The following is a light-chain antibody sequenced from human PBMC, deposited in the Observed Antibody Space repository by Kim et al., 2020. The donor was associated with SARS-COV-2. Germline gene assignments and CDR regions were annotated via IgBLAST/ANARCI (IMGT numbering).Light chain of an antibody. V-gene: IGKV1-6*01. CDR1: QDIRNE. J-gene: IGKJ4*01. CDR3: LQDYNYPLT. Sequence: ASVGDSVTITCRASQDIRNELGWYQQKPGKAPKLLIYAASFLQSGVPSRFSGSGSGTDFTLTISSLQPEDFATYYCLQDYNYPLTFGVGTKVEIK. CDR2: AAS.